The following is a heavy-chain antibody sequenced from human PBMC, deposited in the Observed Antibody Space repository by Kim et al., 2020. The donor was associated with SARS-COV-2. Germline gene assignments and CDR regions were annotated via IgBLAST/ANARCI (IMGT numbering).Heavy chain of an antibody. CDR1: GYTFTSYG. CDR2: ISGYNGNT. Sequence: ASVKVSCKTSGYTFTSYGISWVRQAPGQGLEWMGWISGYNGNTKYAQKFHDRVTMTIDTSTSTAYMELRSLRSDDTALYYCARRAFYASERAYAMDVWAEGTTVTVSS. J-gene: IGHJ6*04. D-gene: IGHD3-16*01. CDR3: ARRAFYASERAYAMDV. V-gene: IGHV1-18*04.